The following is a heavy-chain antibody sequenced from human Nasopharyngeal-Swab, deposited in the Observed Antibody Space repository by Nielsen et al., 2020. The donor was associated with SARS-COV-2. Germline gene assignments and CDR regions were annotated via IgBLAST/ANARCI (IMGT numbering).Heavy chain of an antibody. D-gene: IGHD2-15*01. CDR3: ARDSTPVYYYYMDV. CDR2: IYYSGST. J-gene: IGHJ6*03. Sequence: SETLSLTCTVSGGSISSYYWSWIRQPPGKGLEWIGYIYYSGSTNYNPSLKSRVTISVDTSKNQFSLKLGSVTAADTAVYYCARDSTPVYYYYMDVWGKGTTVTVSS. CDR1: GGSISSYY. V-gene: IGHV4-59*01.